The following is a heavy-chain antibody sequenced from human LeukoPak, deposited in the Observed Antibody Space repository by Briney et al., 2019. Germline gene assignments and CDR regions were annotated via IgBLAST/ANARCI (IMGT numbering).Heavy chain of an antibody. J-gene: IGHJ4*02. CDR3: STVRGVNEPFDY. CDR2: ISYDGSNK. D-gene: IGHD3-10*01. CDR1: GFTFSSYG. V-gene: IGHV3-30*03. Sequence: GRSLRLSCAASGFTFSSYGMHWVRQAPGKGLEWVAVISYDGSNKYYADSVKGRFTISRDNSKNTLYLQMNSLRAEDTAVYYCSTVRGVNEPFDYWGQGTLVTVSS.